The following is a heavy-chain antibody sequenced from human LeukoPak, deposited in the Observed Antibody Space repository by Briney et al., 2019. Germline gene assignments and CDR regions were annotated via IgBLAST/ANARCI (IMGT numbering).Heavy chain of an antibody. CDR1: GYSVNELS. V-gene: IGHV1-24*01. Sequence: ASVKVSCKVSGYSVNELSMHWVRQAPGLGLEGMGGFNREDDAPVYAQQFQGRVTMTEDTSTDTAYMELSSLRSEDTALYYCATLDSYYDTSGRPLLPDWGQGTLVTVSS. CDR3: ATLDSYYDTSGRPLLPD. J-gene: IGHJ4*02. CDR2: FNREDDAP. D-gene: IGHD3-22*01.